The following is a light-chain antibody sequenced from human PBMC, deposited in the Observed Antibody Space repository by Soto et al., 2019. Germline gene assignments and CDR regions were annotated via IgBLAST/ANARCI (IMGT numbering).Light chain of an antibody. CDR3: QQYGSSPLT. J-gene: IGKJ1*01. CDR1: QSVISN. Sequence: TQSQGTRSVSAGRRAIQSSRASQSVISNLAWYQQKPGQAPRLLIYGASTRATDIPARFSGSGSGTEFTLTISRLEPEDFAVYYCQQYGSSPLTFGQGTKVDTK. CDR2: GAS. V-gene: IGKV3-20*01.